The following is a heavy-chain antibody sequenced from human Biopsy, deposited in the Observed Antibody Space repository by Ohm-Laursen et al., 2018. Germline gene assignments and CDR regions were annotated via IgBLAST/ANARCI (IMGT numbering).Heavy chain of an antibody. J-gene: IGHJ4*02. Sequence: SDTLSLTCTVSGGSINSYYWSWMRQPAGKGLEWIGRLFTSGTTNYSPSLNNRVTMSVDTSKNQFSLRLTSVTAADTAVYYCALGGGSYVNFDYWGQGTLVTVSS. CDR3: ALGGGSYVNFDY. CDR1: GGSINSYY. D-gene: IGHD1-26*01. CDR2: LFTSGTT. V-gene: IGHV4-4*07.